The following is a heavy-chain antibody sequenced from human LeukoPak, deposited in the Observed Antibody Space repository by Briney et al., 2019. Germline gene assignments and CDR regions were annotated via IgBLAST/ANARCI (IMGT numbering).Heavy chain of an antibody. Sequence: GGSLRLSCAASGFTFSSYGMHWVRQAPGKGLEWVAFIRYDGSNKYYADSVKGRFTISRDNSKNTLYLQMNSLRAEDTAVYYCAKDVYSGWRAPGPFDYWGQGTLVTVSS. CDR1: GFTFSSYG. J-gene: IGHJ4*02. CDR2: IRYDGSNK. CDR3: AKDVYSGWRAPGPFDY. V-gene: IGHV3-30*02. D-gene: IGHD6-19*01.